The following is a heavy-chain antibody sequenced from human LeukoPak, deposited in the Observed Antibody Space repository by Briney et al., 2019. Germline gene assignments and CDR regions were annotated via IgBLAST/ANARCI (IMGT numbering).Heavy chain of an antibody. Sequence: GGSLRLSCAASGFTFSNAWMSWVRQAPGKGLEWVGRIKSKTDGGTTDYAAPVKGRFTISRDDSKNTLYLQMNSLKTEDTAVYYCTTGSGGNPDAFDIWGQGTMVTVSS. D-gene: IGHD4-23*01. CDR3: TTGSGGNPDAFDI. CDR2: IKSKTDGGTT. J-gene: IGHJ3*02. CDR1: GFTFSNAW. V-gene: IGHV3-15*01.